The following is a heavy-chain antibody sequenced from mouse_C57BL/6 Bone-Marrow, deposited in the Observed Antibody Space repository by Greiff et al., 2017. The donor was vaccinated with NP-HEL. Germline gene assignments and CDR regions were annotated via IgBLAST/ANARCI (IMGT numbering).Heavy chain of an antibody. CDR3: AIIYYDYDSWFAY. CDR2: IWSGGST. CDR1: GFSLTSYG. Sequence: QVQLQQSGPGLVQPSQSLSITCTVSGFSLTSYGVHWVRQPPGKGLEWLGVIWSGGSTDYNAAFISRLSISKDNSKSQVFFKMNSLQADDTAIYYCAIIYYDYDSWFAYWGQGTLVTVSA. D-gene: IGHD2-4*01. J-gene: IGHJ3*01. V-gene: IGHV2-4*01.